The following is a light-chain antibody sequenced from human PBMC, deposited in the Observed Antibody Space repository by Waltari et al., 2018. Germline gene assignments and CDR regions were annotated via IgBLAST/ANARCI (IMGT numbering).Light chain of an antibody. V-gene: IGLV2-23*02. J-gene: IGLJ1*01. CDR2: EVT. CDR1: SSDVEKYNL. Sequence: QSALTQPASVSRSPGQSITISCPGTSSDVEKYNLVSWYQHHPDKAPKLLLYEVTKRPSGVSKRFSCSKSDNTASLTISGLQAEDEADYYCCSYAGGGTYVFGPGTKVTVL. CDR3: CSYAGGGTYV.